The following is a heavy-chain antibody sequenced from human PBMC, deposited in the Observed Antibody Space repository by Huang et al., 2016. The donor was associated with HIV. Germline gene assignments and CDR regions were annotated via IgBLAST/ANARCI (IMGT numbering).Heavy chain of an antibody. Sequence: QIQLMQSGPELKQPGASVKVSCKASGYTFPRDGITWVRQAPGQGPEWRGWISASSGDAEYAQKFQGRVTLTTDTSTNIAYMELRSLRSDDTAKYYCARDPKYHRIGYYRQRRGIDIWGQGTMVIVSS. V-gene: IGHV1-18*01. J-gene: IGHJ3*02. CDR2: ISASSGDA. CDR1: GYTFPRDG. D-gene: IGHD3-22*01. CDR3: ARDPKYHRIGYYRQRRGIDI.